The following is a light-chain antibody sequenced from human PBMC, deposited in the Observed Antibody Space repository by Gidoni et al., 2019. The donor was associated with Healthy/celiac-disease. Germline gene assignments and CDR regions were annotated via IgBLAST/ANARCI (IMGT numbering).Light chain of an antibody. CDR1: QSLLHSNGYNY. CDR3: MQALQTIT. V-gene: IGKV2-28*01. Sequence: DIVMTQSPLSLPVTPGEPASISCRSSQSLLHSNGYNYLDWYLQKPGQSPQLLIYLGSNRASGVPDRFSGIGSGTDFTLKISRVEAEDVGVYYCMQALQTITFGQXTRLEIK. CDR2: LGS. J-gene: IGKJ5*01.